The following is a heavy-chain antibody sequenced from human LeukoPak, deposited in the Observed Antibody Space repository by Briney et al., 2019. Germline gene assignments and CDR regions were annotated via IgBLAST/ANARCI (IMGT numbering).Heavy chain of an antibody. CDR2: MNPNSGKA. CDR1: GYTFTNYD. Sequence: VASVKVSCKASGYTFTNYDINWVRQATGQGLEWMGWMNPNSGKAGYAHKFQGRVTITRNPSITTAYMELSSLRSEDTAVYYCARRNFDWFDPWGQGTLVTVSS. J-gene: IGHJ5*02. CDR3: ARRNFDWFDP. V-gene: IGHV1-8*03.